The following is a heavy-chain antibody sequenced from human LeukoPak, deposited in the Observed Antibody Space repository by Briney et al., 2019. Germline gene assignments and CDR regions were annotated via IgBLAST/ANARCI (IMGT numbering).Heavy chain of an antibody. D-gene: IGHD3-10*01. CDR2: ISSSGSTI. V-gene: IGHV3-11*01. Sequence: GGSLRLSCAASGFTFSDYYMSWIRQAPGKGLEWVSYISSSGSTIYYADSVKGRFTISRDSAKNSLYLQMNSLRAEDTAVYYCARNQKLLWFGELFNNWFDPWGQGTLVTVSP. CDR3: ARNQKLLWFGELFNNWFDP. J-gene: IGHJ5*02. CDR1: GFTFSDYY.